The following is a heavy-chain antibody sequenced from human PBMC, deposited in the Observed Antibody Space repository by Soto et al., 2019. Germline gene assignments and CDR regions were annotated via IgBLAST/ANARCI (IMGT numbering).Heavy chain of an antibody. D-gene: IGHD2-15*01. V-gene: IGHV4-31*03. Sequence: SETLSLTCTVSGGSISSGGYYWSWIRQHPGKGLEWIGYIYYSGSTYYNPSLKSRVTISVDTSKNQFSLKLSSVTAADTAVYYCARGWCSGGSCHLDYWGQGTLVTVSS. CDR1: GGSISSGGYY. CDR2: IYYSGST. CDR3: ARGWCSGGSCHLDY. J-gene: IGHJ4*02.